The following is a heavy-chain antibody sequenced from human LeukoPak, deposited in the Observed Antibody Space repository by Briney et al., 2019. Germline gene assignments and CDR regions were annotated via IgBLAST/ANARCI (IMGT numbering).Heavy chain of an antibody. Sequence: GGSLRLSCAASGFTFSSYGMHWVRQAPGKGLEWVAVISYDGSNKYYADSVKGRFTISRDNSKNTLYLQMNSLRAEDTAVYYCAKPLTTRAVAGDDAFDIWGQGTMVTVSS. CDR2: ISYDGSNK. CDR1: GFTFSSYG. V-gene: IGHV3-30*18. J-gene: IGHJ3*02. CDR3: AKPLTTRAVAGDDAFDI. D-gene: IGHD6-19*01.